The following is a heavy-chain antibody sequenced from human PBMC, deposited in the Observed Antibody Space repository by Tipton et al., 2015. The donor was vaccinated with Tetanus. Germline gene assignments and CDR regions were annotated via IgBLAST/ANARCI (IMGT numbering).Heavy chain of an antibody. J-gene: IGHJ6*02. D-gene: IGHD3-22*01. CDR3: ARETYYYDSSGYEPPNYYYYGMDV. Sequence: TLSLTCTVSGGSISSYYWSWIRQPPGKGLEWIGYIYYSGSTNYNPSLKSRVTISVDTSKNQFSLKLSSVTAADTAVYYCARETYYYDSSGYEPPNYYYYGMDVWGQGTTVTVSS. CDR2: IYYSGST. CDR1: GGSISSYY. V-gene: IGHV4-59*01.